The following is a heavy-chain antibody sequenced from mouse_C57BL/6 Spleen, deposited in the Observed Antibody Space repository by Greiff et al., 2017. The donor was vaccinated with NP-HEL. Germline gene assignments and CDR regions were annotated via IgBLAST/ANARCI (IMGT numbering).Heavy chain of an antibody. Sequence: QVQLQQPGAELVMPGASVKLSCKASGYTFTSYWMHWVKQRPGQGLEWIGEIDPSDSYTNYNQKFKGKSTLTVDKSSSTAYMQLSSLTSEDSAVYYCARKGNWDEFDYWGQGTTLTVSS. CDR1: GYTFTSYW. D-gene: IGHD4-1*01. J-gene: IGHJ2*01. CDR3: ARKGNWDEFDY. CDR2: IDPSDSYT. V-gene: IGHV1-69*01.